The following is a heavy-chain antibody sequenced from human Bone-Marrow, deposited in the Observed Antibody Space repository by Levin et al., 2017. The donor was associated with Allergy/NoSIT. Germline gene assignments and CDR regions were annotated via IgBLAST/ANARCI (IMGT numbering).Heavy chain of an antibody. CDR3: ASSGSGSYYNLDY. D-gene: IGHD3-10*01. CDR2: FDPEDRET. V-gene: IGHV1-24*01. J-gene: IGHJ4*02. Sequence: GESLKISCKVSGNTLTELSMHWVRLTPGKGLEWMGGFDPEDRETIYAQKFQGRVTMTEDSSTDTAYMELSSLRSEDTAVYYCASSGSGSYYNLDYWCQGTLVTVSS. CDR1: GNTLTELS.